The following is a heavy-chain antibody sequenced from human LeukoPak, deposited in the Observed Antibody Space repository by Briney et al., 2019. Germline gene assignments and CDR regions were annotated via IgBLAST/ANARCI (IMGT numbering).Heavy chain of an antibody. CDR3: ARGSMIVVVITNLFDY. Sequence: ASVNVSCKASGYTFTSYGISWVRQAPGQGLEWMGIINPSGGSTSYAQKFQGRVTMTRDTSTSTVYMELSSLRSEDTAVYYCARGSMIVVVITNLFDYWGQGTLVTVSS. D-gene: IGHD3-22*01. CDR2: INPSGGST. V-gene: IGHV1-46*01. J-gene: IGHJ4*02. CDR1: GYTFTSYG.